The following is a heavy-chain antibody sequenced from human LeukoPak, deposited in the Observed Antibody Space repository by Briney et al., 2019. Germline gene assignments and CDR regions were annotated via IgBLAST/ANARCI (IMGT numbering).Heavy chain of an antibody. CDR2: MYISGCT. V-gene: IGHV4-4*07. D-gene: IGHD1-26*01. Sequence: YPSETLSLTCTVSGVSVTNYYWAWIRQPAGKGLEWIGRMYISGCTNYNPSLKSRVTISIDKTKNEFSLRLRSVTAADTAVYYCARDYLVGAPLDSWGQGTLVTVSP. CDR1: GVSVTNYY. CDR3: ARDYLVGAPLDS. J-gene: IGHJ4*02.